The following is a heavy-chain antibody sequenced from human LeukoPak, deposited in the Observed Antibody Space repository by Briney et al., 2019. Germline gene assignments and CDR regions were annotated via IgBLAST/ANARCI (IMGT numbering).Heavy chain of an antibody. V-gene: IGHV3-23*01. CDR1: GFTFSNSA. Sequence: GGSLRLSCAASGFTFSNSAMGWVRQAPGKGLEWVSTLSGSGITTYYANSVKGRFTISRDNSKNTLYLQMNSLRAEDTAVYYCAKGIYSSGWSYFDYWGHGTLVTVSS. D-gene: IGHD6-19*01. J-gene: IGHJ4*01. CDR2: LSGSGITT. CDR3: AKGIYSSGWSYFDY.